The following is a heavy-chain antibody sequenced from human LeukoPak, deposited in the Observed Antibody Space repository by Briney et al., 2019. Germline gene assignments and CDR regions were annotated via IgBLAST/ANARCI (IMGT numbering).Heavy chain of an antibody. J-gene: IGHJ5*02. D-gene: IGHD3-10*01. Sequence: GGSLRLFCSASGFTFSSYAMNWVRQAPGKGLEWVSAISGSGGSTYYADSVKGRFTISRDNSRNTLYLQMNSLRAEDTAVYYCMVRGVIILNFDPWGQGTLVTVSS. CDR1: GFTFSSYA. CDR3: MVRGVIILNFDP. V-gene: IGHV3-23*01. CDR2: ISGSGGST.